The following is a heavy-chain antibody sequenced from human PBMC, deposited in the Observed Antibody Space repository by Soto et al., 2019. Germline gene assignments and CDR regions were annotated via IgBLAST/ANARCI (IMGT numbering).Heavy chain of an antibody. V-gene: IGHV4-59*01. CDR2: IYNSGST. D-gene: IGHD4-17*01. CDR3: AYGDSRGPFDS. J-gene: IGHJ4*02. Sequence: SETLSLTCTVSCGSISSYYWSWIRQPPGKGLEWIGYIYNSGSTNYNPSLKSRVTISVDTSKNQFSLKLSSVTAADTAVYYCAYGDSRGPFDSWGQGTLVTVSS. CDR1: CGSISSYY.